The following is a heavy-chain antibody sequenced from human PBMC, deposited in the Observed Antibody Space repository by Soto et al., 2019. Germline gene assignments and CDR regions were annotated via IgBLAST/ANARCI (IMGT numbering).Heavy chain of an antibody. CDR2: IWYDGGNK. V-gene: IGHV3-33*01. CDR1: GFTFSNYG. CDR3: ARGGYTGSFYAFDI. Sequence: GGSLRLSCAVSGFTFSNYGMHWVRQAPGKGLEWVAGIWYDGGNKHYADSVKGRFTISRDNSKNTLYLQMDSLRGEDTAVYYCARGGYTGSFYAFDIWGQGTMVTVS. D-gene: IGHD1-26*01. J-gene: IGHJ3*02.